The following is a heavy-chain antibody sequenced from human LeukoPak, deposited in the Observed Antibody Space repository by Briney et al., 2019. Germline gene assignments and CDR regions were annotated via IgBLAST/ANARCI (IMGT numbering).Heavy chain of an antibody. J-gene: IGHJ4*02. V-gene: IGHV3-21*06. CDR3: ARGPFSSSWSEFDY. CDR1: GFTFSDYS. Sequence: GGSLRLSCAASGFTFSDYSLNWVRQAPGKGLEWVSCISGDSRYIYYADSLKGRSTISRDNAQNSPYLHMNNLRAEDTAVYYCARGPFSSSWSEFDYWGQGTLVTVSS. CDR2: ISGDSRYI. D-gene: IGHD6-13*01.